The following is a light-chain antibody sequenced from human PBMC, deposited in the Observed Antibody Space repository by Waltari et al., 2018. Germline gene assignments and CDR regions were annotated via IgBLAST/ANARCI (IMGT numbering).Light chain of an antibody. CDR1: QSVSTY. Sequence: AIRMTQSPSSLSASTGYIVTIPCRASQSVSTYLAWYQQKPGKAPKLLIYAASTLQRGVPLRFSGSGSGTDFTLSISCLQSEDFATYYCQQYYDYQRSFGQGTKVEIK. V-gene: IGKV1-8*01. CDR2: AAS. J-gene: IGKJ1*01. CDR3: QQYYDYQRS.